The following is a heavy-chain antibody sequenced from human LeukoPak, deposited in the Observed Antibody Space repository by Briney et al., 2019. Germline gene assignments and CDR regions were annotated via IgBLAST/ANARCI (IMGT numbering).Heavy chain of an antibody. D-gene: IGHD3-3*01. CDR3: ARRGILEWLLSRENYYYYMDV. J-gene: IGHJ6*03. CDR1: GFTFSSYA. Sequence: GGSLRLSCAASGFTFSSYAMSWIRQAPGKGLEWVSYISSSGSTIYYADSVKGRFTISRDNAKNSLYLQMNSLRAEDTAVYYCARRGILEWLLSRENYYYYMDVWGKGTTVTVSS. CDR2: ISSSGSTI. V-gene: IGHV3-11*04.